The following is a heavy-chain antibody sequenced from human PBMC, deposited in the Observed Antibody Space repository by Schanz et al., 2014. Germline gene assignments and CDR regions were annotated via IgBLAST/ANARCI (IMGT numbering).Heavy chain of an antibody. D-gene: IGHD2-15*01. CDR3: ARDAVALVPEYFMDV. CDR2: IRFDGSNK. V-gene: IGHV3-30*02. J-gene: IGHJ4*02. CDR1: GFTFSSFA. Sequence: QVQLVESGGGVVQPGGSLRLSCAASGFTFSSFAMHWVRQAPGKGLEWVAFIRFDGSNKYYADSVKGRFTISRDNSKNTLYLQMDGLRVEDTAVYYCARDAVALVPEYFMDVWGQGTLVAVSS.